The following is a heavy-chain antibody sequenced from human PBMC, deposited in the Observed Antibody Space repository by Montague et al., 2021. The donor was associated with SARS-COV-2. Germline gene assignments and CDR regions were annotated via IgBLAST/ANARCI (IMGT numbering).Heavy chain of an antibody. CDR1: GFTFSSYS. CDR3: AKDLVLRAARPDALDV. V-gene: IGHV3-48*04. CDR2: ISSSTNII. Sequence: SLRLSCAASGFTFSSYSVNWVRQAPGKGLEWISYISSSTNIIYYADSVKGRFTISRDNASNSLYLQMNSLRVDDTAVYYCAKDLVLRAARPDALDVWGQGTVVTVSS. D-gene: IGHD6-6*01. J-gene: IGHJ3*01.